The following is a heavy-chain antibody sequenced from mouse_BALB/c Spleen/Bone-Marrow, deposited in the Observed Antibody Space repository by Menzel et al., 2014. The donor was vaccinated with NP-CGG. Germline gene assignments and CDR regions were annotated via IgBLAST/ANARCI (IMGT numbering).Heavy chain of an antibody. J-gene: IGHJ4*01. CDR2: IYPGSGST. V-gene: IGHV1S22*01. CDR1: GYTFTSYW. Sequence: LQESGTELVRPGASVKLSCKASGYTFTSYWMHWVKQRHGQGLEWIGNIYPGSGSTNYDEKFKSKGTLTVDTSSSAAYTHLTSLAYENSARYSCAQEQDYYGSVGAMDSWGQGTSLTVSS. D-gene: IGHD1-2*01. CDR3: AQEQDYYGSVGAMDS.